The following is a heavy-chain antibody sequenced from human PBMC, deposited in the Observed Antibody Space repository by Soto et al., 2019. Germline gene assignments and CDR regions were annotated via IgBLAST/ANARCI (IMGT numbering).Heavy chain of an antibody. D-gene: IGHD6-6*01. Sequence: GGSLRLSCAASDGFTFSNYAMGWVRQAAGKGLEWVSSLSDSGGSARYADSVKGRFAISRDNSKKTLYLEMNSLRAEDTAVYYCAAEVPDSSYPKGWFDPWGQGTLVTVSS. CDR1: DGFTFSNYA. CDR3: AAEVPDSSYPKGWFDP. CDR2: LSDSGGSA. J-gene: IGHJ5*02. V-gene: IGHV3-23*01.